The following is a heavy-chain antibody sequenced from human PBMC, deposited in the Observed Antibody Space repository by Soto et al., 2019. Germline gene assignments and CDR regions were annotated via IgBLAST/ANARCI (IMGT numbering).Heavy chain of an antibody. Sequence: QVQLVQSGAEVQRPGASVKVSCRASGYAFGDYDISWVRQAPGQGLEWMGWMNPNSANTGYAQKFQGRVSMTRDMSISTAYMELSRLRPEDTAIYYCARMATYGTLKGFDPWGQGALVTVSS. CDR3: ARMATYGTLKGFDP. D-gene: IGHD1-1*01. J-gene: IGHJ5*02. V-gene: IGHV1-8*01. CDR2: MNPNSANT. CDR1: GYAFGDYD.